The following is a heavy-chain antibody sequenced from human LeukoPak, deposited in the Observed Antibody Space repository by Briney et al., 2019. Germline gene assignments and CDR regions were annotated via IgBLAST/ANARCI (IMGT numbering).Heavy chain of an antibody. CDR2: IYSSGST. D-gene: IGHD1-1*01. CDR1: GGSISSYY. CDR3: ARTWKPTPFDY. Sequence: SETLSLTCTVSGGSISSYYWSWIRQPPGKGLEWIGYIYSSGSTNYNPSLKSRLTISVDASKNQFSLKLTSVTAADTALYHCARTWKPTPFDYWGQGALVTVSS. V-gene: IGHV4-59*12. J-gene: IGHJ4*02.